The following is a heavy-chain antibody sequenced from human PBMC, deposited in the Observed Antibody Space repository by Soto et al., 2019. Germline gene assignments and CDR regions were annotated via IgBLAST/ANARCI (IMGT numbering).Heavy chain of an antibody. CDR2: INPSGGST. V-gene: IGHV1-46*01. D-gene: IGHD3-3*01. J-gene: IGHJ6*02. Sequence: ASVKVSCKASGYTFTSYYMHWVRQAPGQGLEWMGIINPSGGSTSYAQRFQGRVTMTRDTSTSTVYMELSSLRSEDTAVYYCARDGRDYDFWSGFHVWGQGTTVTVSS. CDR3: ARDGRDYDFWSGFHV. CDR1: GYTFTSYY.